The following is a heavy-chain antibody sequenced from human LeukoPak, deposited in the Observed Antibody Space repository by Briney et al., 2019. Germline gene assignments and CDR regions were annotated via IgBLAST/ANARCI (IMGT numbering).Heavy chain of an antibody. J-gene: IGHJ4*02. V-gene: IGHV4-39*01. Sequence: PSETLSLTCTVSGGSISSSSYYWGWIRQPPGKGLEWIGSIYYSGSTYYNPSLKSRVTISVDTSKNQFSLKLKSVTAADTAVFYCARQRGGYVDYWGQGTLVTVSS. D-gene: IGHD2-15*01. CDR3: ARQRGGYVDY. CDR1: GGSISSSSYY. CDR2: IYYSGST.